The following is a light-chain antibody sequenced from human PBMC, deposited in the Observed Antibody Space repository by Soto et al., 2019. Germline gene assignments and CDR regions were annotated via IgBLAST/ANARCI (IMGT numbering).Light chain of an antibody. J-gene: IGKJ5*01. CDR1: QSVSSN. V-gene: IGKV3-15*01. Sequence: EIVMTQSPATLSVSPGERATLSCRASQSVSSNLAWYQQKPGQAPRLLTYGASTRATGIPARFSGSGSGTEFTLTISSLQSEDFAVYYCQQYNNCSPITFGQGTRLEIK. CDR3: QQYNNCSPIT. CDR2: GAS.